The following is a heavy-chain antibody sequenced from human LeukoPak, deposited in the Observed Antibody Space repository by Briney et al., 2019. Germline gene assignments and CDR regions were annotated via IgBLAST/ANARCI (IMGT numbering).Heavy chain of an antibody. V-gene: IGHV3-48*01. CDR3: ARDPSRGYNYYSYMDV. CDR1: GFSFSNYA. J-gene: IGHJ6*03. CDR2: ISGSSAAI. D-gene: IGHD6-13*01. Sequence: PGGSLRLSCAASGFSFSNYAMNWVRQAPGKGLEWVSYISGSSAAIYYADSVEGRFTISRDKAKNSLYLQMNNLRAEDTAVYYCARDPSRGYNYYSYMDVWGKGTTVTVSS.